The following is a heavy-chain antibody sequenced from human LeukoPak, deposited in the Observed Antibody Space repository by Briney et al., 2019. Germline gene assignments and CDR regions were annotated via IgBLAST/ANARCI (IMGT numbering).Heavy chain of an antibody. CDR3: ARGAVGATTRGAFDI. CDR2: ISYDGSNK. Sequence: GRSLRLSCAASGFTFSSYAMHWVRQAPGKGLEWVAVISYDGSNKYYADSVKGRFTISRDNSKNTLYLQMNSLRAEDTAVYYCARGAVGATTRGAFDIWGQGTMVTVSS. V-gene: IGHV3-30-3*01. D-gene: IGHD1-26*01. CDR1: GFTFSSYA. J-gene: IGHJ3*02.